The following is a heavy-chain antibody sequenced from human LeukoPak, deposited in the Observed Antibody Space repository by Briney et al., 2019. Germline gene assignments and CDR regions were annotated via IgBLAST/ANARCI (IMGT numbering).Heavy chain of an antibody. D-gene: IGHD2-2*01. CDR2: IYYSGST. J-gene: IGHJ5*02. V-gene: IGHV4-61*01. CDR3: ARVGGYCSSTSCAIIKWFDP. Sequence: SETLSLTCTVSGGSVSSGSYYWSWIRQPPGKGLEWIGYIYYSGSTNYNPSLKSRVTISVDTSKNQFSLKLSSVTAADTAVYYCARVGGYCSSTSCAIIKWFDPWGQGTLVTVSS. CDR1: GGSVSSGSYY.